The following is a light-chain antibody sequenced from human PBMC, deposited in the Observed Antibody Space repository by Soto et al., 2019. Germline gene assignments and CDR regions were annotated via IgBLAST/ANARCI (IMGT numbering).Light chain of an antibody. CDR2: KAS. J-gene: IGKJ1*01. Sequence: DIQMTQSPSTLPASVGDRVTITCRASQSISTWLAWYQQKPGKAPNLLIYKASYLASGVPSRFSGGGSGTEFTLTISSLQPDDFANYYCQQYSSYWTFGQGTKVDIK. CDR1: QSISTW. V-gene: IGKV1-5*03. CDR3: QQYSSYWT.